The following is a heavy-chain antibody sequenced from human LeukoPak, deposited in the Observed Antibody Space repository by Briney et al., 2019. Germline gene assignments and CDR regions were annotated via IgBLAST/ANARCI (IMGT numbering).Heavy chain of an antibody. CDR1: GYTFTSYY. CDR3: ARDRTAAAASHWFDP. V-gene: IGHV1-46*01. D-gene: IGHD6-13*01. J-gene: IGHJ5*02. CDR2: INPSGGST. Sequence: ASVKVSCKASGYTFTSYYMHWVRQAPGQGLEWMGIINPSGGSTSYAQKFQGRVTMTRDMSTSTVYMELSSLRSEDTAVYYCARDRTAAAASHWFDPWGQGTLVTVSS.